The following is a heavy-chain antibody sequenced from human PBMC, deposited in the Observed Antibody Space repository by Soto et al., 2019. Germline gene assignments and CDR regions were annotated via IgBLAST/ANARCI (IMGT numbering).Heavy chain of an antibody. CDR3: ARVRTYYDSSGSLDY. CDR2: INPNSGDT. J-gene: IGHJ4*02. CDR1: GYTFTGYF. D-gene: IGHD3-22*01. Sequence: QVQLVQSGAEVKKPGASVKVSCKASGYTFTGYFIHWMRQAPGQGLECLGWINPNSGDTNYEQKFQGRVTMTRDMSISTAYMELRRLTSDDTAVYYCARVRTYYDSSGSLDYWGQGTLVTVSS. V-gene: IGHV1-2*02.